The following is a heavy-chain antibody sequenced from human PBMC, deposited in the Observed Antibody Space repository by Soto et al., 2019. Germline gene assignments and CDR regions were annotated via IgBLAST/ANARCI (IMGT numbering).Heavy chain of an antibody. Sequence: QVQLVESGGGVVQPGGSLRLSCAASGFTFRNYAMHWVRQAPGKGLECLAVIAYDGRNAFYRDSVKGRFTISRDNSKTPLYLNMNSLRSEETSVYYCARGDREDSLVVVGARPGEYGIDIWGQGTTVTVSS. V-gene: IGHV3-30*04. CDR3: ARGDREDSLVVVGARPGEYGIDI. J-gene: IGHJ6*01. CDR1: GFTFRNYA. CDR2: IAYDGRNA. D-gene: IGHD2-15*01.